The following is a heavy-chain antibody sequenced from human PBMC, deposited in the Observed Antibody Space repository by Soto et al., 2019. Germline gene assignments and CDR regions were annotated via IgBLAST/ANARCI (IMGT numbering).Heavy chain of an antibody. CDR2: IYSIGTT. CDR3: ARRQKSAPTVHWFFDL. Sequence: QVQLQESGPGLVKPSETLSLKCSVSGHSILSGGYYWTWIRQHPGKGLEWIGYIYSIGTTFYNPALKSRVSISVDVSKNLFSLTLTSATAADTAVYYCARRQKSAPTVHWFFDLWGRGTLVTVSS. J-gene: IGHJ2*01. CDR1: GHSILSGGYY. V-gene: IGHV4-31*03. D-gene: IGHD6-6*01.